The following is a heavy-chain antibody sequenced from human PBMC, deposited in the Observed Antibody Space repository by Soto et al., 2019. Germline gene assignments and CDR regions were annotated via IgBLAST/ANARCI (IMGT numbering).Heavy chain of an antibody. CDR2: IVPNVGTV. J-gene: IGHJ4*02. Sequence: SVKISCKSSGGTFSSFINYPINWVRQAPGQGLEWMGGIVPNVGTVNYAQKFRGKVTITADKSTGTAYMELSSLRSEDTALYYCARRDTSGFLRYFDNWGQGTQVTVSS. CDR1: GGTFSSFINYP. D-gene: IGHD3-3*01. CDR3: ARRDTSGFLRYFDN. V-gene: IGHV1-69*06.